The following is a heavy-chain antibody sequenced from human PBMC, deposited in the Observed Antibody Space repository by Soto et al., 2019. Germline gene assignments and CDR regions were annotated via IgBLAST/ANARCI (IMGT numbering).Heavy chain of an antibody. J-gene: IGHJ6*03. Sequence: GGSLRLSCAASGFTFSSYWVSWVRQAPGKGLEWVANIKQDGSEKYYVDSVKGRFTISRDNAKNSLYLQMNSLRAEDTAVYYCARDKGDILTGYPTYYYYMDVWGKGTTVTVSS. CDR3: ARDKGDILTGYPTYYYYMDV. D-gene: IGHD3-9*01. CDR1: GFTFSSYW. CDR2: IKQDGSEK. V-gene: IGHV3-7*01.